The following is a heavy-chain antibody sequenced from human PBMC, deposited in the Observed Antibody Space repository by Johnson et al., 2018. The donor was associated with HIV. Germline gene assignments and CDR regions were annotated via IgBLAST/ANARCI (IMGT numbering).Heavy chain of an antibody. CDR3: TSVSSGCYFDAFDI. V-gene: IGHV3-66*01. CDR1: GFTFSSNY. CDR2: IYSGGST. D-gene: IGHD6-19*01. J-gene: IGHJ3*02. Sequence: VHLVESGGGLVQPGGSLRLSCAASGFTFSSNYMSWVRQAPGKGLEWVSVIYSGGSTYYADSVKGRFTISRDNSKNTLYLQMNSLKIEDTAVYYCTSVSSGCYFDAFDIWGQGTIVTVSS.